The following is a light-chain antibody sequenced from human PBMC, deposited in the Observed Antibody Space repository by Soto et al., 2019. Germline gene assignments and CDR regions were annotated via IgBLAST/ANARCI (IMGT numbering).Light chain of an antibody. CDR1: KLGDKY. CDR2: QDT. J-gene: IGLJ2*01. Sequence: SYELTQPPSVSVSPGQTASITCSGDKLGDKYVCWYQQKPGQSPVLLIYQDTKRPSEIPERFSGSNSGNTATLTISGTQAMDEGDYYCQAWDSSIVTFGGGTKLTVL. CDR3: QAWDSSIVT. V-gene: IGLV3-1*01.